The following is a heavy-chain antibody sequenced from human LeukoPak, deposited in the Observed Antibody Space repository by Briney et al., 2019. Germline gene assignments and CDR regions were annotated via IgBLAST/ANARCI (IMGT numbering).Heavy chain of an antibody. CDR2: IYHSGST. Sequence: PSQTLSLTCAVSGGSISSGGYSWNWIRQPPGTGLEWIGYIYHSGSTYYNPSLKSRVTISVDRSKNQFSLKLSSVTAADTAVYYCARGLIGYYGSGSNPNWFDPWGQGTLVTVSS. V-gene: IGHV4-30-2*01. CDR1: GGSISSGGYS. D-gene: IGHD3-10*01. J-gene: IGHJ5*02. CDR3: ARGLIGYYGSGSNPNWFDP.